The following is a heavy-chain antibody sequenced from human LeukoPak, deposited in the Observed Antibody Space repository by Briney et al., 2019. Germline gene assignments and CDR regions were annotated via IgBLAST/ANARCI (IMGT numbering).Heavy chain of an antibody. V-gene: IGHV3-7*01. D-gene: IGHD2-2*02. J-gene: IGHJ4*02. CDR1: GFTLSSYW. Sequence: SGGSLRLSCEASGFTLSSYWMSWVRQAPGKGLEWVANIKQDGSEKYYVDSVKGRFTISRDNAKNSLYLQMNSLRAEDTAVYYCARETIVVVPAAINLILDYWGQGTLVTVSS. CDR3: ARETIVVVPAAINLILDY. CDR2: IKQDGSEK.